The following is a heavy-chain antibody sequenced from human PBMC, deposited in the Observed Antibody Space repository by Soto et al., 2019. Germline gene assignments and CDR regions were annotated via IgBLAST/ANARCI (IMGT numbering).Heavy chain of an antibody. Sequence: LSLTCTVSGGSITSSSYYWGWIRQPPGKGLEWIGGIYYSGRSYYNPSLKSRVTMSVDTSKNQFSLTLNSVTAADAAVYYCARQRTTVVTQAYFDHWGQGTLVTVSS. CDR1: GGSITSSSYY. CDR2: IYYSGRS. V-gene: IGHV4-39*01. CDR3: ARQRTTVVTQAYFDH. D-gene: IGHD4-17*01. J-gene: IGHJ4*02.